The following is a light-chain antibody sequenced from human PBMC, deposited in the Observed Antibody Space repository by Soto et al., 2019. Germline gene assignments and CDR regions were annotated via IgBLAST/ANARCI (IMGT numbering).Light chain of an antibody. J-gene: IGKJ5*01. CDR2: GAS. CDR1: QSVPNSR. V-gene: IGKV3D-20*02. CDR3: QQRNDWPIT. Sequence: EIVLTQSPDTLSLSPGERATLSCRASQSVPNSRLAWYQQKPGQAPRLLIYGASSRATGIPDRFSGSGSGTDFTLTISRLEPEDFAVYYCQQRNDWPITFGQGTRLEIK.